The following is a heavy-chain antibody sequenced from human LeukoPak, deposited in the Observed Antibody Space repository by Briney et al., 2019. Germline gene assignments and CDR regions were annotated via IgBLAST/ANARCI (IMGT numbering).Heavy chain of an antibody. J-gene: IGHJ1*01. CDR3: VVGDYYDTSGYYRAFQH. D-gene: IGHD3-22*01. V-gene: IGHV3-23*01. CDR2: ISNSGGGT. CDR1: GFTFSNYA. Sequence: GGSLRLSCAASGFTFSNYAMTWVRLAPGKGLEWVSGISNSGGGTYYADSVKGRFTISRDNAKNSLYLQMNSLRAEDTAVYYCVVGDYYDTSGYYRAFQHWGQGTLVTVSS.